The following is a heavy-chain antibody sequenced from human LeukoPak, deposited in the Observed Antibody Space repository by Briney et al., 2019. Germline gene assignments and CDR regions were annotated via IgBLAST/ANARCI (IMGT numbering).Heavy chain of an antibody. D-gene: IGHD3-22*01. V-gene: IGHV3-74*01. CDR1: GFTFSSYW. CDR3: ARVLSGSWDWFDP. J-gene: IGHJ5*02. Sequence: GGSLRLSCAASGFTFSSYWMHWVRHAPGKGLVWVSRINTDGSRITYADSVKGRFTISRDNAMNTVYLQMKILRAEDTAVYYCARVLSGSWDWFDPWGQGTLVTVSS. CDR2: INTDGSRI.